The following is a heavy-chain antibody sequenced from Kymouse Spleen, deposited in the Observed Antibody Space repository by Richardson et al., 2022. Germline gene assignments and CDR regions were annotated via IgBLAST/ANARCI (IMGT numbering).Heavy chain of an antibody. Sequence: EVQLVESGGGLVQPGGSLRLSCAASGFTFSSYSMNWVRQAPGKGLEWVSYISSSSSTIYYADSVKGRFTISRDNAKNSLYLQMNSLRDEDTAVYYCARGGITMVRGVIPFDYWGQGTLVTVSS. CDR1: GFTFSSYS. CDR3: ARGGITMVRGVIPFDY. CDR2: ISSSSSTI. V-gene: IGHV3-48*02. D-gene: IGHD3-10*01. J-gene: IGHJ4*02.